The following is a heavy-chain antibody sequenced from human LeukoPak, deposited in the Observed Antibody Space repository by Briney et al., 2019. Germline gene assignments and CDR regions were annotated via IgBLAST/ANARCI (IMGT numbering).Heavy chain of an antibody. V-gene: IGHV4-59*01. CDR2: IYYSGST. CDR3: ARGIAAAYNFDY. J-gene: IGHJ4*02. Sequence: GXEWIGYIYYSGSTNYNPSLKSRVTISVDTSKNQFSLKLSSVTAADTAVYYCARGIAAAYNFDYWGQGTLVTVSS. D-gene: IGHD6-13*01.